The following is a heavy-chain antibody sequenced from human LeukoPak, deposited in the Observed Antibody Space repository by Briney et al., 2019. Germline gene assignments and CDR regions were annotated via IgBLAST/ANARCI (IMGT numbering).Heavy chain of an antibody. CDR3: ARDGN. V-gene: IGHV3-7*01. Sequence: GGSLRLSCAASGFTFSNYWMNWVPQAPGKGLEWVANIKQDGSEKYYVDSVKGRFTISRDNAKNSLYLQMNSLRAGDTAMYYCARDGNWGQGTLVTVSS. CDR2: IKQDGSEK. J-gene: IGHJ4*02. CDR1: GFTFSNYW.